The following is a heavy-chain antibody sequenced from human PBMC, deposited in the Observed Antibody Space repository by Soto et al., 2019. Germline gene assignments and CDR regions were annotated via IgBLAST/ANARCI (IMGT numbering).Heavy chain of an antibody. Sequence: QVQLVQSGAEVKKPGASVKVSCKASGYTFTNYGISWVRQAPGQGLEWMGWISAYNGNTNYAQKFQGRVTMTTDTSTSTAYMEMRSLRSDDTAVYYCAREGYCISTSCRHYDYYGMDVWGQGTTVTVSS. CDR1: GYTFTNYG. V-gene: IGHV1-18*01. CDR2: ISAYNGNT. D-gene: IGHD2-2*01. CDR3: AREGYCISTSCRHYDYYGMDV. J-gene: IGHJ6*02.